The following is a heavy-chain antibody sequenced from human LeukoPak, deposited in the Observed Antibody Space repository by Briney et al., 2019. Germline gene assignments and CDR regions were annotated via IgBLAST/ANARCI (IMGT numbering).Heavy chain of an antibody. D-gene: IGHD1-14*01. CDR2: LYSDGNT. Sequence: GGPLRLSCAASGFTVITNDMTWVRQAPGKGLEWVLVLYSDGNTKYADSVQGRFTISRDNSKNTLYLEMNSLSPDDTAVYYCARGVEPLAANTLAYWGQGTLVTVSS. CDR3: ARGVEPLAANTLAY. V-gene: IGHV3-53*01. CDR1: GFTVITND. J-gene: IGHJ4*02.